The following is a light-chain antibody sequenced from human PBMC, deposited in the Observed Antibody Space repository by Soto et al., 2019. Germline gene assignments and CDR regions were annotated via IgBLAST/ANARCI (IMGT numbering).Light chain of an antibody. J-gene: IGKJ4*01. V-gene: IGKV3-15*01. CDR1: QSVRSN. CDR3: QHYNNWPLT. Sequence: EIVMTQSPATLSVSPGERATLSCRASQSVRSNLAWYQQKPGQSPRLLIYGASTRATGIPARFSGSGSGTEFTLTINSLQSEDFAVYYCQHYNNWPLTFGAGTKVDIK. CDR2: GAS.